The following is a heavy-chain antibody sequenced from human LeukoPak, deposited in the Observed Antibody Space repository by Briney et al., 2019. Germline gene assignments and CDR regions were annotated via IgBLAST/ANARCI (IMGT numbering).Heavy chain of an antibody. J-gene: IGHJ6*03. CDR1: GGSLINHY. V-gene: IGHV4-59*08. CDR2: IHYSGTT. CDR3: TRCDATPAGHYQYWYMDV. Sequence: SETLSLTCTVSGGSLINHYWSWIRQPPGKRLEYIGYIHYSGTTDYNPSLKSRLTISVDTSKNQFSLRLSSVTAADTAVYYCTRCDATPAGHYQYWYMDVWGKGTTVTVSS. D-gene: IGHD2-2*01.